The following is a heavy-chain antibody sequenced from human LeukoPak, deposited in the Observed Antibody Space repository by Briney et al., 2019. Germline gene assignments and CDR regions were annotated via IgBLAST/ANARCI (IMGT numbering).Heavy chain of an antibody. CDR2: IYTSGNT. D-gene: IGHD1-26*01. Sequence: ETLSLTCTVSGGSGISGSYYWSWIRQPAGKGLEWIGRIYTSGNTNYNPSLKSRVTISLDTSKNQFSLKLSSLSAADTAVYYCARYKGIVGATTNNWFDPWGQGTLVTVSS. J-gene: IGHJ5*02. CDR3: ARYKGIVGATTNNWFDP. CDR1: GGSGISGSYY. V-gene: IGHV4-61*10.